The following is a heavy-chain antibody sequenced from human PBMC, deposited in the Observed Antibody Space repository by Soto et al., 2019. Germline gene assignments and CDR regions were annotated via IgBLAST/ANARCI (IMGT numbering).Heavy chain of an antibody. CDR1: GFSLSSSAMG. CDR3: ARVRQCYGANSYDY. D-gene: IGHD5-18*01. J-gene: IGHJ4*02. CDR2: IFSNDEK. V-gene: IGHV2-26*01. Sequence: QVTLKESGPVLVNPTETLTLTCTVSGFSLSSSAMGVSWVRQSPGKALEWLAHIFSNDEKAYSTSLETRLTISRDGSKSQVVLTLTNVDPVDTATYFCARVRQCYGANSYDYWGQGTLVTVSS.